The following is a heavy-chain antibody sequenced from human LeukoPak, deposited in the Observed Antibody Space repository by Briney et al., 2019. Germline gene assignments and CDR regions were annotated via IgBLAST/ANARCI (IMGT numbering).Heavy chain of an antibody. Sequence: ASVKVSCKASGYTFTSYYMHWVRQAPGQGLEWMEIINPSGGSTSYAQKFQGRVTMTRDTSTSTVYMELSSLRSEDTAVYYCAREDTAMTSMDYFDYWGQGTLVTVSS. CDR1: GYTFTSYY. J-gene: IGHJ4*02. CDR3: AREDTAMTSMDYFDY. D-gene: IGHD5-18*01. V-gene: IGHV1-46*01. CDR2: INPSGGST.